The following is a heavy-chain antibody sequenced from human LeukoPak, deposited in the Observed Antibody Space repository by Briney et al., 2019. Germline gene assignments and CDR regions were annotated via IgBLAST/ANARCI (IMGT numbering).Heavy chain of an antibody. CDR1: GFTFSSYG. Sequence: PGGSLRLSCAASGFTFSSYGMHWVRQAPGKGREWVAVISYDGSNKYYADSVKGRFTISRDNSKNTLYLQMNSLRAEDTAVYYCAKENRLTYYYDSSGNWIWGQGTMVTVSS. V-gene: IGHV3-30*18. J-gene: IGHJ3*02. CDR3: AKENRLTYYYDSSGNWI. CDR2: ISYDGSNK. D-gene: IGHD3-22*01.